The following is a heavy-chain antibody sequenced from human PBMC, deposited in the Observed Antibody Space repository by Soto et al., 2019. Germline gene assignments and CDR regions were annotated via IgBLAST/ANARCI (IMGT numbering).Heavy chain of an antibody. CDR1: GFTFSSYE. J-gene: IGHJ6*02. Sequence: AGSLRLSCAASGFTFSSYEMNWVRQAPGKGLEWVSYISSSGSTIYYADSVKGRFTISRDNAKNSLYLQMNSLRAEDTAVYYCARGFSNCYDSSGFRPSPGYYYYYGMDVWGQGTTVTVSS. CDR3: ARGFSNCYDSSGFRPSPGYYYYYGMDV. D-gene: IGHD3-22*01. CDR2: ISSSGSTI. V-gene: IGHV3-48*03.